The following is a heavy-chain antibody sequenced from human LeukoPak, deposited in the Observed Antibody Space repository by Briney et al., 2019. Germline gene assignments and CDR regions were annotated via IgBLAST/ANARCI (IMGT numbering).Heavy chain of an antibody. Sequence: AAVKVSFKASGYTFTSYDINWVRQATGQGLEWMGWMNPNSGNTGYAQKFQGRVTMTRNTSISTAYMELSSLRSEDTAVYYCARRGFGELLIYYYYMDVWGKGTTVTVSS. J-gene: IGHJ6*03. CDR3: ARRGFGELLIYYYYMDV. V-gene: IGHV1-8*01. CDR2: MNPNSGNT. D-gene: IGHD3-10*01. CDR1: GYTFTSYD.